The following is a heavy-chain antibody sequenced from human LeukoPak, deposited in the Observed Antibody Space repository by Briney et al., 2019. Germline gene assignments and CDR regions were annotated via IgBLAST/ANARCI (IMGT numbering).Heavy chain of an antibody. D-gene: IGHD2-2*01. V-gene: IGHV1-2*02. CDR3: ARDVIVVVPAARLDY. CDR2: INPNSGGT. Sequence: ASVKVSCTASGYTFTGYYMHWVRQAPGQGLEWMGWINPNSGGTNYAQKFQGRVTMTRDTSISTAYMELSRLRSDDTAVYYCARDVIVVVPAARLDYWGQGTLVTVSS. CDR1: GYTFTGYY. J-gene: IGHJ4*02.